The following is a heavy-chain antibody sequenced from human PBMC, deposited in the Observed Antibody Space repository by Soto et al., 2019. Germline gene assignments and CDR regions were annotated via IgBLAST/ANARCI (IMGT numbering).Heavy chain of an antibody. CDR2: INPSGDT. CDR1: GDTFTSYY. Sequence: QVQLVQSGAEEKKHGASVMISCKASGDTFTSYYMHWVRQAPGQGLEWMGIINPSGDTSYAQKFQGRVTMTRDTSTSTVYMELSSLRSEDTAVYYCARVYCSGGGCYGIDYWGQGTLVTVSS. J-gene: IGHJ4*02. CDR3: ARVYCSGGGCYGIDY. V-gene: IGHV1-46*01. D-gene: IGHD2-15*01.